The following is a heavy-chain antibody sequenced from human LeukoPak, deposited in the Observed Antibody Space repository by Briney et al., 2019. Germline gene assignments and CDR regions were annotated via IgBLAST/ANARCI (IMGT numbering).Heavy chain of an antibody. Sequence: PSETLSLTCTLCGGSISSYYWSWVRDPPGEGLGGVGVVYYTGGTHYSPSLKSRVTISVATSTNQFSLKLRSVTAADTAVYYCARISSSNWYNERGAFDVWGQGTMVTVSS. V-gene: IGHV4-59*01. CDR1: GGSISSYY. J-gene: IGHJ3*01. D-gene: IGHD6-13*01. CDR3: ARISSSNWYNERGAFDV. CDR2: VYYTGGT.